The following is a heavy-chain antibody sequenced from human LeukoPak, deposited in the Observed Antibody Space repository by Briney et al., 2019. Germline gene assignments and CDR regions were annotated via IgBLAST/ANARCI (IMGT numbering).Heavy chain of an antibody. CDR3: ARDIAARSNWFDP. V-gene: IGHV1-3*01. J-gene: IGHJ5*02. CDR1: GYTFTSYA. D-gene: IGHD6-6*01. CDR2: INAGNGNT. Sequence: GSVTVSCMASGYTFTSYAMHWVRQAPGQRGEWMGWINAGNGNTKYSQKCQGRVTITRDTSASKAYMEPSSLRSEDTAVYYCARDIAARSNWFDPWGQGTLVTVSS.